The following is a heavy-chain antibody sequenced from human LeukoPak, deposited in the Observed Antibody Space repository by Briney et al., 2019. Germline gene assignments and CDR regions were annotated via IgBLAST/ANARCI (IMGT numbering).Heavy chain of an antibody. CDR2: ISWNSGSI. V-gene: IGHV3-9*01. CDR1: GFTFDDYA. CDR3: AKDTWIAAAGPFDN. Sequence: GGSLRLSCAASGFTFDDYAMHWVRQAPGKGLEWVSGISWNSGSIGYADSVKGRFTISRDNAKNSLYLQMNSLRAEDTALYYCAKDTWIAAAGPFDNWGQGTLVTVSS. J-gene: IGHJ4*02. D-gene: IGHD6-13*01.